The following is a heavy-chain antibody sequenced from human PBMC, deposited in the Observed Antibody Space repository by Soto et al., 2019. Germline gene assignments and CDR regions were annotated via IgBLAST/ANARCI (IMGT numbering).Heavy chain of an antibody. CDR3: TRDRNPMVRGLY. CDR2: IRSKAYGGTT. J-gene: IGHJ4*02. CDR1: GFTFGDYA. Sequence: GGSLRLSCTASGFTFGDYAMSWLRQAPGKGLEWVGFIRSKAYGGTTEYAASVKGRFTISRDDSKSIAYLQMNSLKTEDTAVYYCTRDRNPMVRGLYWGQGTLVTVSS. V-gene: IGHV3-49*03. D-gene: IGHD3-10*01.